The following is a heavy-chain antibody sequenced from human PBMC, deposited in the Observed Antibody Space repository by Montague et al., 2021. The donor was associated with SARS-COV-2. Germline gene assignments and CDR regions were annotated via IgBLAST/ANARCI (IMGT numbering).Heavy chain of an antibody. Sequence: SETLSLTCTVSGGSISSSSYYWGWIRQPPGKGLEWIGSIYYSGSTYYNPSLKSRVTIPVDTSKNQFSLKLSSVTAADTAVYYCARNPADYYGSGSYPTWENWFDPGGKGTLVTVSS. V-gene: IGHV4-39*01. CDR1: GGSISSSSYY. J-gene: IGHJ5*02. CDR2: IYYSGST. D-gene: IGHD3-10*01. CDR3: ARNPADYYGSGSYPTWENWFDP.